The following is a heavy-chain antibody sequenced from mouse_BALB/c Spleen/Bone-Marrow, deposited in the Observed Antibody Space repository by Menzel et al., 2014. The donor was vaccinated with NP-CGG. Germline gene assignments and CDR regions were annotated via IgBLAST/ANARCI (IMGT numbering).Heavy chain of an antibody. V-gene: IGHV7-3*02. Sequence: EVKLVESGGGLVQSGGSLRLSCATSGFTFTDYYMSWVRQPPGKALEWLGFIRNKANGYTTEYSASVKGRFTISRDNSQSILYLQMNTLRAEDSATYYCARDYGNYVRFAYWGQGTLVTVSA. CDR2: IRNKANGYTT. CDR3: ARDYGNYVRFAY. J-gene: IGHJ3*01. D-gene: IGHD2-1*01. CDR1: GFTFTDYY.